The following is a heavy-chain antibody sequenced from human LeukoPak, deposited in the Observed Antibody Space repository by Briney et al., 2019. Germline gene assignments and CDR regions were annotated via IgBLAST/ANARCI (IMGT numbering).Heavy chain of an antibody. CDR3: ARDAQYSSSSAYFDY. V-gene: IGHV1-69*05. J-gene: IGHJ4*02. CDR1: GGAFSSYA. CDR2: IIPIFGTA. D-gene: IGHD6-6*01. Sequence: SVKVSCKASGGAFSSYAISWVRQAPGQGLEWMGRIIPIFGTANYAQKFQGRVTITTDESTSTAYMELSSLRSGDTAVYYCARDAQYSSSSAYFDYWGQGTLVTVSS.